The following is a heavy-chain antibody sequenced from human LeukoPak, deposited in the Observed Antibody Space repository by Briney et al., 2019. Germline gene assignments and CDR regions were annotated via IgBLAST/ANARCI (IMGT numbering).Heavy chain of an antibody. D-gene: IGHD5-18*01. CDR2: IIPIFGTA. Sequence: ASVKVSRKASRGTFSRYIISGVRQAPGQGLEWMGRIIPIFGTANYAQKFQGRVTITTDESTSTAYMELSSLRSEDTAVYYCASGANSYGGYWGQGTLVTVSS. CDR3: ASGANSYGGY. CDR1: RGTFSRYI. V-gene: IGHV1-69*05. J-gene: IGHJ4*02.